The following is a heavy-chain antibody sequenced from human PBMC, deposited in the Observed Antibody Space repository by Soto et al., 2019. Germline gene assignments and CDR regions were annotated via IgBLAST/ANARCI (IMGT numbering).Heavy chain of an antibody. CDR3: ARPSLWGVDFGSNAFDI. CDR2: IYHSGST. CDR1: GGSINSSNW. Sequence: SETLSLTCAVSGGSINSSNWWTWVRQPPGKGLEWIGEIYHSGSTSYNPSLESRVTMSVDTSKNQFSLNLTSVTAADTAVYYCARPSLWGVDFGSNAFDIWGQGTLVTVSS. J-gene: IGHJ3*02. V-gene: IGHV4-4*02. D-gene: IGHD3-10*01.